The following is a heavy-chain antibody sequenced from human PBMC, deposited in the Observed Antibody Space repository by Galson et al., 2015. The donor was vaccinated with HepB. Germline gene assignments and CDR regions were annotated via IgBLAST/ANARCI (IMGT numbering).Heavy chain of an antibody. D-gene: IGHD4-17*01. J-gene: IGHJ2*01. CDR1: GFSFNKFP. V-gene: IGHV3-30-3*01. CDR2: ISYTGSYI. Sequence: SLRLSCAASGFSFNKFPMHWVRQAPGKGLEWVAVISYTGSYIAYAEFGRGRFTISRDNSKNALYLQMNRLRVEDTALYYCERPRGAGAGDYQNWHFDLWGRGTLVTVSS. CDR3: ERPRGAGAGDYQNWHFDL.